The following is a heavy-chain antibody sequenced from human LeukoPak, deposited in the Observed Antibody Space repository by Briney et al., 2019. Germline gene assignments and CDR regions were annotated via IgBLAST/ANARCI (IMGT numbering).Heavy chain of an antibody. J-gene: IGHJ4*02. CDR3: AKGGIYCTGVTCYYLDN. V-gene: IGHV3-23*01. CDR1: GFTFSNFG. Sequence: PGGSLRLSCAASGFTFSNFGMSWVRQAPGKWLEWVSSLSGSGSSTYYADSVKGRFTVSRDNPKDTLYLHMSSLRAEDTAVYYCAKGGIYCTGVTCYYLDNWGQGTLVSVSS. D-gene: IGHD2-8*02. CDR2: LSGSGSST.